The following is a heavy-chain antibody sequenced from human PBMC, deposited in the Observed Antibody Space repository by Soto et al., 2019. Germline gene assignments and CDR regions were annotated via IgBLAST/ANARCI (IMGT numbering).Heavy chain of an antibody. J-gene: IGHJ4*01. Sequence: GESLKISCKGSGYNFAGYWIAWVRQMPGKGLELMGIIYPSDSDTRYRPFFQGQVTISADKSISSAYLQWSRLKAPDTAMYYCARGGVSTRAFDFWGQGTPVTVSS. CDR3: ARGGVSTRAFDF. CDR2: IYPSDSDT. CDR1: GYNFAGYW. D-gene: IGHD3-3*01. V-gene: IGHV5-51*01.